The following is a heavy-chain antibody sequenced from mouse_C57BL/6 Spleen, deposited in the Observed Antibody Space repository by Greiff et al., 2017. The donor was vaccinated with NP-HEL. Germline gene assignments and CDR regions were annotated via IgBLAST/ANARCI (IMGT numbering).Heavy chain of an antibody. CDR2: IDPSDSYT. CDR3: ARAAQATLYYFDY. CDR1: GYTFTSYW. Sequence: QVQLQQSGAELVMPGASVKLSCKASGYTFTSYWMHWVKQRPGQGLEWIGEIDPSDSYTNYNQKFKGKSTLTVDKSSSTAYMQLSSLTSEDSAVYYCARAAQATLYYFDYWGQGTTLTVSS. D-gene: IGHD3-2*02. V-gene: IGHV1-69*01. J-gene: IGHJ2*01.